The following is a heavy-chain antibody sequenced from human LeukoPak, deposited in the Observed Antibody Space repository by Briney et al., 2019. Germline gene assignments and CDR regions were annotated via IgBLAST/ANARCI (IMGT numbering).Heavy chain of an antibody. Sequence: PGGSLRLSCAASGFTFSSYGMHWVRQAPGKGLEWVAVISHDGSNKYYADSVKGRFTISRDNSKNTLYLQMNSLRAEDTAVYYCAKLGGGGMTTVTPSDYWGQGTLVTVSS. D-gene: IGHD4-17*01. CDR3: AKLGGGGMTTVTPSDY. J-gene: IGHJ4*02. CDR2: ISHDGSNK. V-gene: IGHV3-30*18. CDR1: GFTFSSYG.